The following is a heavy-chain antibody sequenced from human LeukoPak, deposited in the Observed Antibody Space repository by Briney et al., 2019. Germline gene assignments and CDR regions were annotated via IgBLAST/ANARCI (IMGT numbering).Heavy chain of an antibody. CDR2: ISSGGSRI. CDR3: ARRSVTTFDY. J-gene: IGHJ4*02. V-gene: IGHV3-48*01. D-gene: IGHD4-17*01. Sequence: GGSLRLSCAASGFTFSRNNMNWVRQAPGKGLEWVSEISSGGSRIHYADSVRGRFTISRDNSKSTLSLQMNSLRAEDTAIYYCARRSVTTFDYWGQGTLVTVSS. CDR1: GFTFSRNN.